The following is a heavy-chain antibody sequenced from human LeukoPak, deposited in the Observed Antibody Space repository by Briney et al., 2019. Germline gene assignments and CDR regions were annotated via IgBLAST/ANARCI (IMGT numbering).Heavy chain of an antibody. D-gene: IGHD3-22*01. CDR2: IRYDGSNK. J-gene: IGHJ4*02. Sequence: GGSLRLSCAASGFTFSSYGMHWVRQAPGKGLEWVAFIRYDGSNKYYADSVKGRFTISRDNSKNTLYLQMNSLRAEDTAVYYCAKDPVVVTTGGYWGQGTLVTVSS. CDR3: AKDPVVVTTGGY. CDR1: GFTFSSYG. V-gene: IGHV3-30*02.